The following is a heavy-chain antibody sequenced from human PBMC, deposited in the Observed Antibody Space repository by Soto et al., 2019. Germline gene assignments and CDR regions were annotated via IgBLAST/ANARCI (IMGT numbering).Heavy chain of an antibody. CDR1: GGTFSSYT. Sequence: SVKVSCKASGGTFSSYTISWVRQAPGQGLEWMGRIIPILGIANYAQKFQGRVTITADKSTSTAYMELSSLRSEDTAVYYCALPTAGTGTGMDVWGQGTTVTVS. D-gene: IGHD6-13*01. CDR2: IIPILGIA. V-gene: IGHV1-69*02. J-gene: IGHJ6*02. CDR3: ALPTAGTGTGMDV.